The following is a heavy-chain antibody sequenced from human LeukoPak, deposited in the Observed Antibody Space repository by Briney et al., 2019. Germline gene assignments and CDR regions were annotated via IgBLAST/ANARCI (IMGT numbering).Heavy chain of an antibody. Sequence: ETLTLTCTASGGTISSYYWRWIRQPPGKGLEWVGYIYYSGSSNYNPSLMKRHTISVNESKNKFPLKLRSVTAADTAVYYCASVVPAAKDYYYYYGMDVWGQGTTVTVSS. CDR3: ASVVPAAKDYYYYYGMDV. CDR2: IYYSGSS. CDR1: GGTISSYY. D-gene: IGHD2-2*01. J-gene: IGHJ6*02. V-gene: IGHV4-59*01.